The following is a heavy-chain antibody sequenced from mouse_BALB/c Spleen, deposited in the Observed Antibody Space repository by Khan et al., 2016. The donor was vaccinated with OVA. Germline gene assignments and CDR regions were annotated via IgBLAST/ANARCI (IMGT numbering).Heavy chain of an antibody. J-gene: IGHJ2*01. CDR2: ISGDSNTI. V-gene: IGHV5-17*02. CDR3: ATSYFYGYYFDY. D-gene: IGHD1-1*01. CDR1: GFTFNSYG. Sequence: GQLKESGGGLVQPGGSRKLSCAASGFTFNSYGMHWVRQAPEKGLEWVAYISGDSNTIYYADTVKGRFTISRDNPKNTLFLQMTSLMSEDTAMYYCATSYFYGYYFDYWGPGTTLTVS.